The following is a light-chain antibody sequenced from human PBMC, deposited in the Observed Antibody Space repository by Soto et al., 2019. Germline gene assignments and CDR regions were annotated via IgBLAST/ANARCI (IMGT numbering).Light chain of an antibody. CDR1: QTVSGRQ. CDR2: DAS. V-gene: IGKV3-20*01. CDR3: QYYGNSRIT. Sequence: EIKLTQSPGTLSLSPGERATLSCRASQTVSGRQLAWYQQRPGQPPRLLISDASKRATGIPARFSGSGSETDFTLTINRLEPEDFAVYYCQYYGNSRITFGQGTRLEIK. J-gene: IGKJ5*01.